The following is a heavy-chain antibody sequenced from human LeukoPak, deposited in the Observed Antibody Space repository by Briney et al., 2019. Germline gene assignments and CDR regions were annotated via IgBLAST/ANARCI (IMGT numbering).Heavy chain of an antibody. D-gene: IGHD3-9*01. CDR1: GFTFSSYA. Sequence: PGGSLRLSCAASGFTFSSYAMHWVRQAPGKGLEWVAVISYDGSNKYYADSVKGRFTISRDNSKNTLYLQMNGLRTDDTAVYYCARDDTGRSFDWLARQFDYWGQGTLVTVSS. J-gene: IGHJ4*02. V-gene: IGHV3-30*04. CDR2: ISYDGSNK. CDR3: ARDDTGRSFDWLARQFDY.